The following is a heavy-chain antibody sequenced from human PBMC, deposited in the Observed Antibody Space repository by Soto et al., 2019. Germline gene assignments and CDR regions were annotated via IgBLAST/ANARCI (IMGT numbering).Heavy chain of an antibody. J-gene: IGHJ6*02. CDR1: GFTFSNYG. CDR3: AKVTGYCSSASCRRDYYYYYGMDV. Sequence: QPGGSLRLSCAASGFTFSNYGMHWVRQAPGKGLEWVAVISYDGSDKYHAGSVKGRFTISRDNSKNTLYLQMNSLRAEDTAVYYCAKVTGYCSSASCRRDYYYYYGMDVWGHGTTVTVSS. D-gene: IGHD2-2*01. V-gene: IGHV3-30*18. CDR2: ISYDGSDK.